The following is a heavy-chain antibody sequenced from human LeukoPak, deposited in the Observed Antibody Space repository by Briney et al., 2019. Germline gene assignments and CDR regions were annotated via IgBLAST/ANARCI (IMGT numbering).Heavy chain of an antibody. V-gene: IGHV3-11*01. CDR1: GFTFNDYY. Sequence: PGGSLRLSCAASGFTFNDYYMSWIRQAPGKGLEWLSYINIGGTSTHYADSVKGRFTISRDNAKKSLYLEMNNLRAEDTAVYYCATDGAGFDMWGQGVLVSVSS. CDR3: ATDGAGFDM. J-gene: IGHJ5*02. CDR2: INIGGTST.